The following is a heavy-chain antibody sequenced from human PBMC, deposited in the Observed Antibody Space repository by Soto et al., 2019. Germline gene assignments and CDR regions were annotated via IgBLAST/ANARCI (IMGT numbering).Heavy chain of an antibody. CDR3: ATTSRGYTAFFEF. CDR1: GGTFGTFA. Sequence: VQLVQSGAEVKKPGSSVKVSYKTSGGTFGTFAINWIRQAPGRGLEWLGGGVPVFGTPNYAPDFQGRVTITADESANTSFMEVISLRSDDAAIYYCATTSRGYTAFFEFWGLGTLAIVSS. CDR2: GVPVFGTP. J-gene: IGHJ4*02. D-gene: IGHD5-12*01. V-gene: IGHV1-69*12.